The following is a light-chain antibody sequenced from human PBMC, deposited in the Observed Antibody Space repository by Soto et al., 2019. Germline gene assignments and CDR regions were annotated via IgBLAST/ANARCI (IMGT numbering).Light chain of an antibody. Sequence: DIQMTQSPSIPSASVGDRVTITCRASQSISSWLAWYQQKPGKAPNLLIHKASHLESGVPSRFSGSGSGTEFTLTISSLPPDDFATYYCQQYSTYWTFGQGTKVHIK. CDR1: QSISSW. CDR2: KAS. J-gene: IGKJ1*01. V-gene: IGKV1-5*03. CDR3: QQYSTYWT.